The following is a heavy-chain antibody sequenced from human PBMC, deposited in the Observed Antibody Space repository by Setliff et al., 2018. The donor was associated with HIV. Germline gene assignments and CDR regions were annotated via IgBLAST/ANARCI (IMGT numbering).Heavy chain of an antibody. V-gene: IGHV3-11*04. D-gene: IGHD6-6*01. J-gene: IGHJ3*01. CDR2: ISSSGRTI. CDR3: ARDIPPEYPGFDL. Sequence: PGGSLRLSCAASGFRFSDHYMNWIRQAPGKGLEWISSISSSGRTIKYADSVKGRFTISRDNAKRSLYLQMNSLRVEDTAVYYCARDIPPEYPGFDLWGQGTVVTVSS. CDR1: GFRFSDHY.